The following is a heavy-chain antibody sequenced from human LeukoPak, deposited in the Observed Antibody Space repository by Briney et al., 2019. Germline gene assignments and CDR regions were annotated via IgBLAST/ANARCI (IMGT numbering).Heavy chain of an antibody. Sequence: GGSLRLSCAASGFTFSSYATSWVRQAPGKGLEWVSAISGSGGSTYYADSVKGRFTISRDNSKNTLYLQMNSLRAEDTAVYYCARVTGGYCSSTSCYPFYYYYMDVWGKGTTVTVSS. CDR1: GFTFSSYA. CDR3: ARVTGGYCSSTSCYPFYYYYMDV. V-gene: IGHV3-23*01. CDR2: ISGSGGST. D-gene: IGHD2-2*01. J-gene: IGHJ6*03.